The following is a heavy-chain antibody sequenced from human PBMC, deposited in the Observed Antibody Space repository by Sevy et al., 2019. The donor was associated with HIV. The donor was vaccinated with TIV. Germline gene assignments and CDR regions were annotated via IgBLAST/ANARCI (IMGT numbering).Heavy chain of an antibody. CDR3: AREGGDGYNYAY. Sequence: GGSLRLSCAASGFPVSSNYMSWVRQAPGKGLEWVSSISSSSSYIYYADSVKGRFTISRDNAKNSLYLQMNSLRAEDTAVYYCAREGGDGYNYAYWGQGTLVTVSS. CDR1: GFPVSSNY. J-gene: IGHJ4*02. D-gene: IGHD5-12*01. CDR2: ISSSSSYI. V-gene: IGHV3-21*01.